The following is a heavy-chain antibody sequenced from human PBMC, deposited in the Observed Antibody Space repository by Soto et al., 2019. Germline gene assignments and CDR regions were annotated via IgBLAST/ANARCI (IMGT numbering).Heavy chain of an antibody. CDR3: ARHYPIGNNWNYFDY. CDR2: IFYTGST. J-gene: IGHJ4*02. Sequence: PSXTLSLTCTVSDGSMSSYYWGWIRQPPGNGLEWIGYIFYTGSTNYNPSLKSRVTISVDTSKNQFSLKLSSVTATDTAVYYCARHYPIGNNWNYFDYWGQGTLVTVSS. V-gene: IGHV4-59*08. D-gene: IGHD1-1*01. CDR1: DGSMSSYY.